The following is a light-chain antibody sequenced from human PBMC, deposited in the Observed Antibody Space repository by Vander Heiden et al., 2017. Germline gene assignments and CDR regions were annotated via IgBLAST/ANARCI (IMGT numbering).Light chain of an antibody. CDR3: QQYNSYPYT. CDR2: KAS. J-gene: IGKJ2*01. V-gene: IGKV1-5*03. CDR1: QSISSW. Sequence: DIEMTQSPSTLSDSVGDRVTITCRASQSISSWLAWYQQKPGKAPKLLIFKASSLESGVPSRFSGSGSGTDFTLTISSLQPDDFATYYCQQYNSYPYTFGQGTKLEIK.